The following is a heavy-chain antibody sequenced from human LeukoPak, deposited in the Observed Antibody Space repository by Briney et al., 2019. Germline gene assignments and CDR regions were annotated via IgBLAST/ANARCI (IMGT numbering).Heavy chain of an antibody. CDR1: GFTFSSYA. J-gene: IGHJ3*02. CDR2: ITYDGSSK. D-gene: IGHD2-8*02. V-gene: IGHV3-30*04. Sequence: PGRSLRLSCAASGFTFSSYAMRWVRQAPGKGLEWVAVITYDGSSKYYADSVKGRFTISRDNSKNTLYLQMNSLRAEDTAVYYCARELVVAADAFDIWGQGTMVTVSS. CDR3: ARELVVAADAFDI.